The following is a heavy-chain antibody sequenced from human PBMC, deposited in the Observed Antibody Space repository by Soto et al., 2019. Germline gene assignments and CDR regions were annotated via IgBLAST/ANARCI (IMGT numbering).Heavy chain of an antibody. CDR3: ARDTSHDYGDYDHYYYYGMDV. Sequence: PSETLSLTCTVSGGSISSGGYYWSWIRQHPGKGMEWIGYIYYSGSTYYNPSLKSRVTISVDTSKNQFSLKLSSVTAADTAVYYCARDTSHDYGDYDHYYYYGMDVWGQGTTVTVSS. J-gene: IGHJ6*02. CDR1: GGSISSGGYY. CDR2: IYYSGST. D-gene: IGHD4-17*01. V-gene: IGHV4-31*03.